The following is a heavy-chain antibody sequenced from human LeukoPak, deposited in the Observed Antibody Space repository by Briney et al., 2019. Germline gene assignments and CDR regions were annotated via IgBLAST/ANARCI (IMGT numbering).Heavy chain of an antibody. J-gene: IGHJ4*02. CDR1: GGSFSGYH. CDR3: ARAGIAVAGTPSISTY. CDR2: INHSGST. V-gene: IGHV4-34*01. D-gene: IGHD6-19*01. Sequence: SETLSLTCAVYGGSFSGYHWSWIRQPPGKGLEWIGEINHSGSTNYNPSLKSRVTISVDTSKNQFSLKLSSVTAADTAVYYCARAGIAVAGTPSISTYWGQGTLVTVSS.